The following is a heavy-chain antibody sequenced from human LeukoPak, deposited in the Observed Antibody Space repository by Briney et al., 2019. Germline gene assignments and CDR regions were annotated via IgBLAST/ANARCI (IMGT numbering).Heavy chain of an antibody. J-gene: IGHJ4*02. CDR2: IYHSGST. Sequence: SETLSLTCTVSGGSISSGDYYWSWIRQPPGKGLEWIGYIYHSGSTYYNPSLKSRVTISVDRSKNQFSLKLSSVTAADTAVYYCARAVYYGSGYFDYWGQGTLVTVSS. V-gene: IGHV4-30-2*01. D-gene: IGHD3-10*01. CDR1: GGSISSGDYY. CDR3: ARAVYYGSGYFDY.